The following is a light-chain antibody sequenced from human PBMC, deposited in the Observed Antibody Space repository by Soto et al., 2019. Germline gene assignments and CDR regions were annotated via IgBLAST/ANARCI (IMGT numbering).Light chain of an antibody. CDR3: QHYNSYSEA. J-gene: IGKJ1*01. CDR1: QNINNW. Sequence: IQLTQSPSSLSASIGDRVTITCRASQNINNWIAWYQQKPGKAPKLLIYKASSLKSGVPSRFSGSGSGTEFTLTISSLQPDDFATYYCQHYNSYSEAFGQGTKVDIK. CDR2: KAS. V-gene: IGKV1-5*03.